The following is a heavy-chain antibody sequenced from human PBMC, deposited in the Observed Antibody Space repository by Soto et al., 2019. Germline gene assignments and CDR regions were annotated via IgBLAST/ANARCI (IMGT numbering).Heavy chain of an antibody. V-gene: IGHV4-39*07. CDR1: GGSISSSSYH. D-gene: IGHD4-17*01. Sequence: QVQLQESGPGLVKPSETLSLTCTVSGGSISSSSYHWGWIRQPPGKGREWIGSIDYSGTTFYNASLNSRVTISADTSKNQFSLKLSSVTAADTAVYYCARRLGDHPGGDAFDIWGQGTMVTVSS. CDR3: ARRLGDHPGGDAFDI. CDR2: IDYSGTT. J-gene: IGHJ3*02.